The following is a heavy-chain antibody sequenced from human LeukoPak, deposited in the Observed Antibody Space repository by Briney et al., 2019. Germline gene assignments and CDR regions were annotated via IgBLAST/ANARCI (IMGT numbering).Heavy chain of an antibody. D-gene: IGHD3-10*01. CDR2: IWYDGSNK. V-gene: IGHV3-33*01. Sequence: PGGSLRLSCAASGFTFSNYGMHWVRQAPGKGLEWVAVIWYDGSNKYYADSVKGRFTISRDNSKNTLYLQMNSLRAEDMAVYYCAGNYGPYYFDYWGQGTLVTVSS. CDR3: AGNYGPYYFDY. CDR1: GFTFSNYG. J-gene: IGHJ4*02.